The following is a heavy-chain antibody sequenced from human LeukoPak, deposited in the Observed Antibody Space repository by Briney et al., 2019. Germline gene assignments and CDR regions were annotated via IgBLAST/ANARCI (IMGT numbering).Heavy chain of an antibody. CDR2: IRYDGTNK. Sequence: GGSLRLSCAASGLTFSTYGMHWVRQAPGKGLGWVAFIRYDGTNKYYADSVKGRFTISRDNSKNTLYLQMNSLRPEDTALYYCAKDLVVYCSSSSCPIDYWGQGTLVTVSP. CDR1: GLTFSTYG. D-gene: IGHD2-2*01. V-gene: IGHV3-30*02. J-gene: IGHJ4*02. CDR3: AKDLVVYCSSSSCPIDY.